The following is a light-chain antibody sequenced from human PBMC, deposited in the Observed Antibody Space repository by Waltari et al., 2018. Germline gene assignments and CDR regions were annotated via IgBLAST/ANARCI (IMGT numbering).Light chain of an antibody. CDR2: ENN. Sequence: QSILTQPTSVSGAPGQRVTISCTGSSSNIGAGHDVHWYQAFPGTAPKLLIFENNNRPSGVPDRFSGSKSGSSASLAINGLQAEDEADYYCHSRDASGVAGSFGGGTKLTVL. V-gene: IGLV1-40*01. J-gene: IGLJ2*01. CDR3: HSRDASGVAGS. CDR1: SSNIGAGHD.